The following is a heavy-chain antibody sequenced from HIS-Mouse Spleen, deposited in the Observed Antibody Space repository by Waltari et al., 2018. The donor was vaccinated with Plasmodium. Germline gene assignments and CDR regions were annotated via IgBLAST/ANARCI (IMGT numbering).Heavy chain of an antibody. D-gene: IGHD6-19*01. Sequence: EVQLVESGGGLVQPGGSLRLSCAASGFTFSSYWMSWVRQAPGKGLEWVANIKKDGSEKYFVDSVKGRFTISRDNAKNSLYLQMNSLRAEDTAVYYCARGGRAVAGKGFDYWGQGTLVTVSS. CDR1: GFTFSSYW. V-gene: IGHV3-7*01. CDR2: IKKDGSEK. CDR3: ARGGRAVAGKGFDY. J-gene: IGHJ4*02.